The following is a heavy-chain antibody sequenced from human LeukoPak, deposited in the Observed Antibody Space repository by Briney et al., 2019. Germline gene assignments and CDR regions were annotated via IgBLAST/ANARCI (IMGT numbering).Heavy chain of an antibody. Sequence: GGSLRLSCTASGFTSSTYSMHWVRQAPGKGLVWVSRITSDGSVTTYADSVKGRFTISRDNGENMVYLQMNSLRVEDTALYYCARGLGGPDSWGQGALVTVSS. V-gene: IGHV3-74*01. CDR3: ARGLGGPDS. CDR2: ITSDGSVT. J-gene: IGHJ4*02. D-gene: IGHD3-22*01. CDR1: GFTSSTYS.